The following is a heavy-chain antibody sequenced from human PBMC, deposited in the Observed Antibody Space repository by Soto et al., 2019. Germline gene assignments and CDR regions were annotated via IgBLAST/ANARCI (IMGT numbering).Heavy chain of an antibody. D-gene: IGHD7-27*01. CDR3: ARDEGVRSLGIYYYYGIDV. Sequence: EVQLVESGGGLIQPGGSLRLSCAASGFTVSSNYMSWVRQAPGKGLEWVSVIYSGGSTYYADSVKGRFTISRDNSKNTLYLQINSMSAEDTAAYYCARDEGVRSLGIYYYYGIDVWGPGTTVTVSS. J-gene: IGHJ6*02. CDR2: IYSGGST. CDR1: GFTVSSNY. V-gene: IGHV3-53*01.